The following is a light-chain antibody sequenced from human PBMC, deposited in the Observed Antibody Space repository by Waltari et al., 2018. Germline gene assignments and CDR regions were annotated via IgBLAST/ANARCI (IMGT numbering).Light chain of an antibody. Sequence: QSALTQPASVSGSPGQSITISCTGTSSDVGGYNYVSWYQQHPGNAPKLMIYDVLKRPAVVLNSFSGPKSGNTASLSFSVLQAEYEADYDCSSYTSSSTPVVFGGWTKLTVL. V-gene: IGLV2-14*01. CDR1: SSDVGGYNY. CDR3: SSYTSSSTPVV. CDR2: DVL. J-gene: IGLJ2*01.